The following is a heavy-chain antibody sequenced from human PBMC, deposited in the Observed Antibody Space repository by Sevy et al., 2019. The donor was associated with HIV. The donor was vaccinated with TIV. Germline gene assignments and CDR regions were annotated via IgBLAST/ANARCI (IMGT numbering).Heavy chain of an antibody. Sequence: GGSLRLSCAASGXTFSSYSMNWVRQAPGKGLEWVSYISSSSSTIYYADSVKGRFTISRDNAMNSLYLQMNSLRAEDTAVYYCARDRPLGYCSSTSCYANGGDXFDXWGQRTMVTVSS. J-gene: IGHJ3*02. V-gene: IGHV3-48*01. CDR3: ARDRPLGYCSSTSCYANGGDXFDX. CDR2: ISSSSSTI. D-gene: IGHD2-2*01. CDR1: GXTFSSYS.